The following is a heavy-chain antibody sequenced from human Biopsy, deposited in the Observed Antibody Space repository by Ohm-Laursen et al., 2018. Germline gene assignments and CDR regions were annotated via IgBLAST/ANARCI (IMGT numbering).Heavy chain of an antibody. CDR1: GGSINSYY. V-gene: IGHV4-4*07. Sequence: TLSLTCTVSGGSINSYYWSWMQQPAGKGLEWIGRLFTSGTTNYSPSLNNRFTMSVDTSKNQFSLRLTSVTAADTAVYYCVRGGSGSFPFDYWGPGTLVTVSS. J-gene: IGHJ4*02. CDR3: VRGGSGSFPFDY. CDR2: LFTSGTT. D-gene: IGHD3-10*01.